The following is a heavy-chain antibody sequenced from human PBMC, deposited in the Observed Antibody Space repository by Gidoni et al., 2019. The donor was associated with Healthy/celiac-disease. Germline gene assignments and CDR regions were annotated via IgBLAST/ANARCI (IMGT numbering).Heavy chain of an antibody. CDR3: ARDGIMITFGGVIVQGPDNWFDP. Sequence: QVQLVQSGAEVKKPGSSVKVSCKASGGTFSSYAISWVRQAPGQGLEWMGRIIPILGIANYAQKFQGRVTITADKSTSAAYMELSSLRSEDTAVYYCARDGIMITFGGVIVQGPDNWFDPWGQGTLVTVSS. V-gene: IGHV1-69*04. CDR2: IIPILGIA. D-gene: IGHD3-16*02. CDR1: GGTFSSYA. J-gene: IGHJ5*02.